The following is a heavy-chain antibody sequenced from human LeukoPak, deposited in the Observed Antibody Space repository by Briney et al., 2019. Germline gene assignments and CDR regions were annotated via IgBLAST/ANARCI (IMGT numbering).Heavy chain of an antibody. CDR3: ARTPIYYFDNSGYYN. CDR2: IYHSGST. Sequence: SETLSLICAVSGGSISSSNWWSWVRQPPGKGLEWIGEIYHSGSTNYNPSLKSRVTISVDKSKNQFSLKLSSVTAADTAVYYCARTPIYYFDNSGYYNWGQGTLVTVSS. V-gene: IGHV4-4*02. J-gene: IGHJ4*02. CDR1: GGSISSSNW. D-gene: IGHD3-22*01.